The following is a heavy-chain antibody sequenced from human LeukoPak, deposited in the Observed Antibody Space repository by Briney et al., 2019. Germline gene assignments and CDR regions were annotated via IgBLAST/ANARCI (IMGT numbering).Heavy chain of an antibody. CDR1: GGTFSSYA. J-gene: IGHJ4*02. V-gene: IGHV1-18*01. CDR3: ARVGAYCTSTSCLDY. Sequence: ASVKVSCKASGGTFSSYAISWVRQAPGQGLEWMGWISAYNGNTNYAQKLQGRVTMTTDTSTSTAYMELRSLTSDDTAVYYCARVGAYCTSTSCLDYWGQGTLVTVSS. D-gene: IGHD2-2*01. CDR2: ISAYNGNT.